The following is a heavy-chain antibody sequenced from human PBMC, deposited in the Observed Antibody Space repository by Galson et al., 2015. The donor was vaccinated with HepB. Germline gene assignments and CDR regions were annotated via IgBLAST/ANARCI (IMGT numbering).Heavy chain of an antibody. CDR1: RFTFRSYW. J-gene: IGHJ5*02. Sequence: SLRLSCAASRFTFRSYWMSWVRQAPGRGLEWVANIKEDGSDKYYVESVKGRFTISRDSAKNSPFLRMTSLRVEDTAVYYCARGSTEDITLLVGTTSVGWFDPWGQGTLVTVSP. V-gene: IGHV3-7*01. CDR3: ARGSTEDITLLVGTTSVGWFDP. D-gene: IGHD3-3*01. CDR2: IKEDGSDK.